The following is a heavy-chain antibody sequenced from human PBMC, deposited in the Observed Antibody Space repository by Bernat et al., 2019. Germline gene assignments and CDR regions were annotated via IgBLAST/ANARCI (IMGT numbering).Heavy chain of an antibody. V-gene: IGHV3-30*18. J-gene: IGHJ6*02. CDR1: GFTFSSYG. CDR2: ISYDGSNK. CDR3: AKDRAGGSYYYYGMDV. Sequence: QVQLVESGGGVVQPGRSLRLSCAASGFTFSSYGMHWVRQAPGKGLEWVAVISYDGSNKYYADSVKGRFTISRDNSKNTLYLQMNSLRAEDTAVYYCAKDRAGGSYYYYGMDVWGQGTTVTVSS. D-gene: IGHD1-26*01.